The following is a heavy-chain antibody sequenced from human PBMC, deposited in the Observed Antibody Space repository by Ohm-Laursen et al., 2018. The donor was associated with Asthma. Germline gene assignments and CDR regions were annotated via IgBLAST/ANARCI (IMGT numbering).Heavy chain of an antibody. D-gene: IGHD3-3*01. V-gene: IGHV3-30*03. CDR3: ARDVMEWYLPAFDF. CDR2: GGSYYDGGLK. CDR1: GFTFSSYG. J-gene: IGHJ4*02. Sequence: SLRLSCSASGFTFSSYGMHWVRQAPGKGLEWVAVGGSYYDGGLKYYADSVNGRFTVSRDDSKNTLYLQMNSLRPDDTAVYYCARDVMEWYLPAFDFWGQGTLVTVSS.